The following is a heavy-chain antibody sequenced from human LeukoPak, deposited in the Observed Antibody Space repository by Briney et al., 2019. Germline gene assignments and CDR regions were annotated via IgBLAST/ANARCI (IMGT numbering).Heavy chain of an antibody. CDR2: IIPIFGTA. D-gene: IGHD2-2*01. J-gene: IGHJ6*04. V-gene: IGHV1-69*05. CDR3: ARGWSGIVVVPAARGLMDV. CDR1: GGTFSSYA. Sequence: SVKVSCKASGGTFSSYAISWVRQAPGQGLEWMGGIIPIFGTANYAQKFQGRVTINTDESTSTAYMELSSLRSEDTAVYYCARGWSGIVVVPAARGLMDVWGKGTTVTVSS.